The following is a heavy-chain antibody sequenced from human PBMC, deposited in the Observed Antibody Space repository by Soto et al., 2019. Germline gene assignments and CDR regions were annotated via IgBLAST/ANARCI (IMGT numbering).Heavy chain of an antibody. D-gene: IGHD3-3*01. V-gene: IGHV4-59*01. CDR1: AGTTRTGS. CDR3: ARDSRFFFLIIRCPHN. Sequence: SEACSDPWTGSAGTTRTGSCIWFRLPPEKKLEWIGYIYYSGGTNYNPSLKSRVTISVDTSKNQFSLKLSPVTAADTAVCYCARDSRFFFLIIRCPHN. J-gene: IGHJ5*01. CDR2: IYYSGGT.